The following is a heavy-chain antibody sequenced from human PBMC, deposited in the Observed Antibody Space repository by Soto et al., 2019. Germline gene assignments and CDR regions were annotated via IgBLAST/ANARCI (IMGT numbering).Heavy chain of an antibody. Sequence: GGSLRLSCAASGFTFSSYAMSWVRQAPGKGLEWVSAISGSGGSTYYADSVKGRFTISRDNSKNTLYLQMNSLRAEDTAVYYCAKDQPVVDIVATFFDYWGQGTLVTVSS. CDR3: AKDQPVVDIVATFFDY. J-gene: IGHJ4*02. CDR2: ISGSGGST. D-gene: IGHD5-12*01. V-gene: IGHV3-23*01. CDR1: GFTFSSYA.